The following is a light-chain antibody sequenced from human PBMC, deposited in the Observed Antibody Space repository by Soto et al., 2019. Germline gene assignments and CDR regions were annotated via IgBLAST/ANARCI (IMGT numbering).Light chain of an antibody. V-gene: IGKV1-5*01. J-gene: IGKJ4*01. CDR1: QSISSW. CDR2: DAS. Sequence: DIQMTQSPSTLSASVGDKVTITCRASQSISSWLAWYQQKPGKAPKRLIYDASSLESVVPSRLSGSGSGTKITLPISILQPDDIAAYYCTQDNSYSTFGGGTKVEIK. CDR3: TQDNSYST.